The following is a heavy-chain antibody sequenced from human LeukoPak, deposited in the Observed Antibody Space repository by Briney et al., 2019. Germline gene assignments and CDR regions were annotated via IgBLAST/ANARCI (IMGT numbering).Heavy chain of an antibody. Sequence: PGGSLRLSCAASGLSFSNFWMHWVRQAPGKGLVCVSGINPNGRTTIYADSVKGRFTISRDNAKNTLYLQMNSPRIEDTAVYYCVVDFQYNSPWGQGTLVTVSS. CDR3: VVDFQYNSP. V-gene: IGHV3-74*01. J-gene: IGHJ5*02. CDR1: GLSFSNFW. CDR2: INPNGRTT. D-gene: IGHD1-1*01.